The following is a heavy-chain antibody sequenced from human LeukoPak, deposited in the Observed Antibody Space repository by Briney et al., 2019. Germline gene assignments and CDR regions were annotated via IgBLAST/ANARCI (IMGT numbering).Heavy chain of an antibody. D-gene: IGHD6-19*01. J-gene: IGHJ4*02. V-gene: IGHV3-30*04. Sequence: GGSLRLSCAASGFTFSSYAMHWVRQAPAKGLEWVAVISYDGSNEYYADSVKGRFTISRDNSKNTLYLQMNSLRAEDTAVYYCARDVGGWYYWGQGTLVTVSS. CDR3: ARDVGGWYY. CDR2: ISYDGSNE. CDR1: GFTFSSYA.